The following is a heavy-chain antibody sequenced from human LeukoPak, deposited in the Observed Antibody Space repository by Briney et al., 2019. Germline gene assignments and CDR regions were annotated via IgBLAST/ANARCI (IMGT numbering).Heavy chain of an antibody. CDR2: IYHSGNS. J-gene: IGHJ4*02. Sequence: SETLSPTCAVSGGSINSPFSWCWVRQPPGKGLEWIGEIYHSGNSNYNPSLKSRVTISIDKSKNQFSLKLSSATAADTAVYYCARASSWYALGYWGQGTLVTVSS. CDR3: ARASSWYALGY. CDR1: GGSINSPFS. D-gene: IGHD6-13*01. V-gene: IGHV4-4*02.